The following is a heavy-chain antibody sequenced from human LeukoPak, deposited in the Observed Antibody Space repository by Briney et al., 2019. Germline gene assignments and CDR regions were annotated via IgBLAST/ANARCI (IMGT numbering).Heavy chain of an antibody. V-gene: IGHV4-30-2*01. CDR2: IYHSGST. Sequence: SQALSLTCAVSGGSISSGGYSWSWIRQPPGKGLEWIGYIYHSGSTYYNPSLKSRVTISVDRSKNQFSLKLSSVTAADTAVYYCARVHDSSGYYGVNWFDPWGQGTLVTVSS. CDR3: ARVHDSSGYYGVNWFDP. CDR1: GGSISSGGYS. J-gene: IGHJ5*02. D-gene: IGHD3-22*01.